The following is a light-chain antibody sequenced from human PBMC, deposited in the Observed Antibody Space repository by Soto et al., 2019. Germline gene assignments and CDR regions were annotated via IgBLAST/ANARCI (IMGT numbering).Light chain of an antibody. Sequence: EIVMTQSPATLSVSPGERVTLSCRASQSVSSNLAWYQQKPGQAPRLIIYGASTRATGIPGRFSGSGSGTEFTLTISSLQSEDFAVYYCQQYNNWPPAWTFGQGTKVEIK. CDR3: QQYNNWPPAWT. J-gene: IGKJ1*01. CDR1: QSVSSN. CDR2: GAS. V-gene: IGKV3-15*01.